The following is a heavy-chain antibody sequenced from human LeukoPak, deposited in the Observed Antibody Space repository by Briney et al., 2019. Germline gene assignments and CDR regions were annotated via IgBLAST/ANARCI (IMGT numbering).Heavy chain of an antibody. D-gene: IGHD1-14*01. CDR3: ARSDTTAPYYYYYMDV. Sequence: KSSETLSLTCTVSGGSIGGSSSHWAWVRQSPGKGLEWIGSIHYTGNTYYNPSLKSRVTMSVETSENQFSLRLRSVTAADTAVYYCARSDTTAPYYYYYMDVWGKGTTVTVSS. V-gene: IGHV4-39*07. J-gene: IGHJ6*03. CDR2: IHYTGNT. CDR1: GGSIGGSSSH.